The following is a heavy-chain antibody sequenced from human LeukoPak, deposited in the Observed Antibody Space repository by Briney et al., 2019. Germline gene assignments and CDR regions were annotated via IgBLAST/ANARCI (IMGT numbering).Heavy chain of an antibody. CDR2: ISSSGSDI. Sequence: PGGSLRLSCAASGFTFSTYEMNWVHQVPGKGLEWVSYISSSGSDIDYADSVKGRFTISRDNSKNSLYLQMNSLRAEDTAVYYCARVVPPTDYGSGSYFWNPYYFDYWGQGTLVTVSS. D-gene: IGHD3-10*01. J-gene: IGHJ4*02. V-gene: IGHV3-48*03. CDR1: GFTFSTYE. CDR3: ARVVPPTDYGSGSYFWNPYYFDY.